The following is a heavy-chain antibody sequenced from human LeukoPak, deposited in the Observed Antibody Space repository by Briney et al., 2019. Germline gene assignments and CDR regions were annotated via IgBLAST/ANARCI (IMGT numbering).Heavy chain of an antibody. CDR1: GFTFSNAW. CDR3: TTRRGYSGYDYGMDV. D-gene: IGHD5-12*01. V-gene: IGHV3-15*01. CDR2: IKSKTDGGTT. Sequence: TGGSLRLPCAASGFTFSNAWMSWVRQAPGKGLEWVGRIKSKTDGGTTDYAAPVKGRFTISRDDSKNTLYLQMNSLKTEDTAVYYCTTRRGYSGYDYGMDVWGQGTTVTVSS. J-gene: IGHJ6*02.